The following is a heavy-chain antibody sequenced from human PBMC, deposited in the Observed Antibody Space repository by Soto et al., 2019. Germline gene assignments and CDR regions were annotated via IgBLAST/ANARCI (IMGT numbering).Heavy chain of an antibody. Sequence: GGSLRLSCAASGFSFSSYAMSWVRQAPGKGLEWVSTISVSGGSTYHADSVKGRFTISRDNSKNTLYLQMSSLRAEDTAVYYCTNNVGSIWFTPHFDYWGQGTLVTVSS. D-gene: IGHD6-13*01. V-gene: IGHV3-23*01. CDR1: GFSFSSYA. CDR3: TNNVGSIWFTPHFDY. J-gene: IGHJ4*02. CDR2: ISVSGGST.